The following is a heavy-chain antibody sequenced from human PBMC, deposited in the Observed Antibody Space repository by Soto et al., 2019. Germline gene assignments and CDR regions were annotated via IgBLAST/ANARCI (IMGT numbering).Heavy chain of an antibody. CDR2: ISYDGSQK. CDR1: GFTFSSYA. J-gene: IGHJ4*02. Sequence: QVQLVESGGGVVQPGRSLRLSCAGSGFTFSSYAMHWVRQAPGTGLEWMAVISYDGSQKYYADSVKGRFTISRDNSKNTVFLQMDSLRAEDTAVYYCSRGQYYHDEVVVDFWGQGTLVTVSS. CDR3: SRGQYYHDEVVVDF. V-gene: IGHV3-30*04. D-gene: IGHD3-22*01.